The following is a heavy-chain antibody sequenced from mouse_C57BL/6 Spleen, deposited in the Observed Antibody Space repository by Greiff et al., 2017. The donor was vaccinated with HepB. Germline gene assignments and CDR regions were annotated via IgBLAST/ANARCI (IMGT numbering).Heavy chain of an antibody. Sequence: QVQLQQSGAELARPGASVKLSCKASGYTFTSYGISWVKQRTGQGLEWIGEIYPRSGNTYYNEKFKGKATMTADKSSSTEYMELRSLTSEDSAVYFCARPPITTVVERYAMDYWGQGTSVTVSS. CDR2: IYPRSGNT. CDR3: ARPPITTVVERYAMDY. J-gene: IGHJ4*01. D-gene: IGHD1-1*01. CDR1: GYTFTSYG. V-gene: IGHV1-81*01.